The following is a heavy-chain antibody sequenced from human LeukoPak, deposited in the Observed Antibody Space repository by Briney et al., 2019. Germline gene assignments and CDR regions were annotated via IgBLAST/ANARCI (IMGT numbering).Heavy chain of an antibody. J-gene: IGHJ4*02. Sequence: PSETLSLTCSVSGYSISSGYYWTWIRQPPGKSLEWVGEISPSGNTQYNPSLKSRVTISLDASKSQFYLKLNSVTAADTAVYYCARRVRSADYRLDYWGQGTLVTVSS. CDR3: ARRVRSADYRLDY. D-gene: IGHD4-11*01. V-gene: IGHV4-38-2*02. CDR1: GYSISSGYY. CDR2: ISPSGNT.